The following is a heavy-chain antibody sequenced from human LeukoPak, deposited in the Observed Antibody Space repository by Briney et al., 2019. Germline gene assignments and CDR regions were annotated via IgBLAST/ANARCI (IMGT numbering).Heavy chain of an antibody. D-gene: IGHD2-15*01. V-gene: IGHV2-70*04. CDR1: GFSLTTNGMR. J-gene: IGHJ4*02. Sequence: ESGPTLVNPTQTLTLTCTFSGFSLTTNGMRVSWIRQTPAKALEWLARIDWDDNKFYCTSLKTRLTISKDTSRNQVALTMTNMDPVDTATYYCARTPRGTCYDYWGQGTLVTVSS. CDR3: ARTPRGTCYDY. CDR2: IDWDDNK.